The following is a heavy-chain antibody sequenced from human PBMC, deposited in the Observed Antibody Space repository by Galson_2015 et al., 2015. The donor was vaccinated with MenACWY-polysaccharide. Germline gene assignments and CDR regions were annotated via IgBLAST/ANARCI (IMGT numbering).Heavy chain of an antibody. Sequence: SLRLSCAASGFTFSSYGMHWVRLAPGKGLEWVTYITYDGSDQHYARSVKGRFTISRDSSKSMLYLQMNSLGAEDTGLYYCARDPYHVEATDQFHYWGQGTLVTVSS. D-gene: IGHD1-1*01. J-gene: IGHJ4*02. CDR3: ARDPYHVEATDQFHY. CDR2: ITYDGSDQ. V-gene: IGHV3-30*03. CDR1: GFTFSSYG.